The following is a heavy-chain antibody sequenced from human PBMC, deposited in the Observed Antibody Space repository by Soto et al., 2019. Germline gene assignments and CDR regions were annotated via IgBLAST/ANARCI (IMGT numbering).Heavy chain of an antibody. Sequence: SETLSLTCAVSGGSISSSNWWSWVRQPPGKGLEWVGSVYYMGATYYNPSLRSRVTISVDMAKNQFSLNLNSVTAADTAVYYCARHLLGFFPNAMDVWGQGTSVTVSS. J-gene: IGHJ6*02. CDR2: VYYMGAT. CDR1: GGSISSSNW. CDR3: ARHLLGFFPNAMDV. D-gene: IGHD3-3*01. V-gene: IGHV4-39*01.